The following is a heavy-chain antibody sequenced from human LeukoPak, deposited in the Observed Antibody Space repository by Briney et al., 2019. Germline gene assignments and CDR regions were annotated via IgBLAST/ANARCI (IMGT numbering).Heavy chain of an antibody. CDR3: ARVLYGDSYDAFDI. D-gene: IGHD4-17*01. Sequence: ASVKVSCKASGYTFTGYYMHWVRHAPGQGLEWMGWINPNSGGTNYALKFQGRVTMARDTSISTAYMELSSLRSDDTAVYYCARVLYGDSYDAFDIWGQGTMVTVSS. CDR1: GYTFTGYY. CDR2: INPNSGGT. J-gene: IGHJ3*02. V-gene: IGHV1-2*02.